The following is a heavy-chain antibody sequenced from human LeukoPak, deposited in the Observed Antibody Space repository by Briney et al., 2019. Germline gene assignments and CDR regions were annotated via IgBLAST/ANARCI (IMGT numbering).Heavy chain of an antibody. CDR1: GYTFTGYY. V-gene: IGHV1-2*02. J-gene: IGHJ4*02. CDR2: INPNSGGT. D-gene: IGHD5-18*01. CDR3: ARRGTAMEGGEDY. Sequence: ASVKVSCKASGYTFTGYYMHWVRQAPGQGLEWMGWINPNSGGTNYAQKFQGRVTMTRDTSISTAYMELSRLRSDDTAVYYCARRGTAMEGGEDYWGQGTLVTVSS.